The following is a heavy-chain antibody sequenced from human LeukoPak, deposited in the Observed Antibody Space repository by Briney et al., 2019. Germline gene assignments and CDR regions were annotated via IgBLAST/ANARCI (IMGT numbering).Heavy chain of an antibody. Sequence: SETLSLTCAVYGGSFSGYYWSWIRQPPGKGLEWIGEINHSGSTNYNPSLKSRVTISVDTSKNQFSLKLSSVTAADTAVYYCARGGPRYCRSTACYRKDNWFDPWGQGTLVTVSS. CDR3: ARGGPRYCRSTACYRKDNWFDP. J-gene: IGHJ5*02. D-gene: IGHD2-2*01. V-gene: IGHV4-34*01. CDR2: INHSGST. CDR1: GGSFSGYY.